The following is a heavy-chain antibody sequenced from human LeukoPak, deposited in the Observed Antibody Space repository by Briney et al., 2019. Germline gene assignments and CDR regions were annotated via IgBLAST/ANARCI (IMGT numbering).Heavy chain of an antibody. Sequence: ASVKVSCKASGYTFTGYTVHWVRQAPGQGLDWMGWVNPKSGATNYAQKFKGWVTMTRDTSISTAYMELSRLTPDGTAVYYCARVNYGSGTHFDYWGQGTLVTVSS. CDR3: ARVNYGSGTHFDY. CDR1: GYTFTGYT. CDR2: VNPKSGAT. V-gene: IGHV1-2*04. D-gene: IGHD3-10*01. J-gene: IGHJ4*02.